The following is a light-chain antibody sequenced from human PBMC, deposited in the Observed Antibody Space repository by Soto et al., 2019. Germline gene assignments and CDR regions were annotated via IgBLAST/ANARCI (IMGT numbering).Light chain of an antibody. CDR1: SSDVGAYNF. Sequence: QSALTQPPSASGSPGQSVTISCTGASSDVGAYNFVSWYQQHPGKAPNLMIYDVTERPSGVPDRFSGSKSGNTASLTVSGLQAEDEAHYYCTSYAGSIPVVFGGGTQLTVL. J-gene: IGLJ2*01. V-gene: IGLV2-8*01. CDR2: DVT. CDR3: TSYAGSIPVV.